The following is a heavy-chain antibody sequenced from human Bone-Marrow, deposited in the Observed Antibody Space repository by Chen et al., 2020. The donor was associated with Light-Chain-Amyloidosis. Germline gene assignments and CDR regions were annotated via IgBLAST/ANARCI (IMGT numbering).Heavy chain of an antibody. CDR2: ISGDGGST. V-gene: IGHV3-43*02. CDR3: AKDKRGSSSSWSHYFDY. D-gene: IGHD6-13*01. Sequence: EVQLVESGGGVVQPGGSLRRSCAASGFTFDDYAIHWVRQAPGKGLEWVSLISGDGGSTYYADSVKGRFTISRDNSKNSLYLQMNSLRTEDTALYYCAKDKRGSSSSWSHYFDYWGQGTLVTVSS. J-gene: IGHJ4*02. CDR1: GFTFDDYA.